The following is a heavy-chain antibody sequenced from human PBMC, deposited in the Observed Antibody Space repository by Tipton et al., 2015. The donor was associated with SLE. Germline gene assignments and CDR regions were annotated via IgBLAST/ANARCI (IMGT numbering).Heavy chain of an antibody. CDR3: ASPMLSNWYFDL. V-gene: IGHV4-39*01. CDR2: SYYSGST. D-gene: IGHD2-8*01. CDR1: GGSISSSSYY. J-gene: IGHJ2*01. Sequence: TLSLTCTVSGGSISSSSYYWGWIRQPPGKGLEWIGSSYYSGSTYYNPSLKSRVTISVDTSKNQFSLKLSSVTAADTAVYYCASPMLSNWYFDLWGRGTLVTVSS.